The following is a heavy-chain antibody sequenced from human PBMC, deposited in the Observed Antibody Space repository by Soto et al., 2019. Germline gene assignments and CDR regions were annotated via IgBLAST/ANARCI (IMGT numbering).Heavy chain of an antibody. V-gene: IGHV3-66*01. Sequence: EVQLVESGGGLVQPGGSLRLSCAASGFTVSRNYMNWVRQAPGKGLEWVSVIYSGGSTYYADSVKGRFTISRDNSKNTLELQMNSLRAEDTGVYYCARVGKGGKIPTGEFDYRGQGTLVTVSS. J-gene: IGHJ4*02. CDR2: IYSGGST. D-gene: IGHD7-27*01. CDR3: ARVGKGGKIPTGEFDY. CDR1: GFTVSRNY.